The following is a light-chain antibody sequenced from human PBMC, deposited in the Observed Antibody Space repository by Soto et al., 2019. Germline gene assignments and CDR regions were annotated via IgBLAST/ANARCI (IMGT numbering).Light chain of an antibody. CDR3: SSKTSTSTLL. CDR2: EVN. Sequence: QSALTQPPSASASPGHSVTISCTGTSSDVGNYNYVSWYQQHPGQAPKLMIYEVNNRPSGISNRFSGSKSGNTASLTISGLQAEDEADYYCSSKTSTSTLLFGGGTKLTVL. CDR1: SSDVGNYNY. V-gene: IGLV2-14*01. J-gene: IGLJ2*01.